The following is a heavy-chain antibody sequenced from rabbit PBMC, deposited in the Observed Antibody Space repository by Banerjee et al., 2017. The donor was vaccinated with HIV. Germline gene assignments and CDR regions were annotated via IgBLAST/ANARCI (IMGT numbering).Heavy chain of an antibody. Sequence: QAPGKGLESIACIDTGSGRTYYASWVNGRFTISRSTHLNTVTLQLTSLTAADTATYFCARDLSSSGWSDFALWGPGTLVTVS. J-gene: IGHJ4*01. V-gene: IGHV1S43*01. CDR2: IDTGSGRT. CDR3: ARDLSSSGWSDFAL. D-gene: IGHD4-1*01.